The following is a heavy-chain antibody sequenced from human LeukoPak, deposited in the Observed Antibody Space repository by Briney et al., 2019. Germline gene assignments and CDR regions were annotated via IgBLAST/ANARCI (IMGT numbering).Heavy chain of an antibody. CDR2: ISSSSSTI. V-gene: IGHV3-48*01. J-gene: IGHJ4*02. Sequence: PGGSLRLSCAASGFTFSSYSMNWVRQAPGKGLEWVSYISSSSSTIYYADSVKGRFTISRDNAKNSLYLQMNSLRAEDTAVYYCARDPLEDGWGQGTLVTVSS. CDR1: GFTFSSYS. CDR3: ARDPLEDG. D-gene: IGHD1-1*01.